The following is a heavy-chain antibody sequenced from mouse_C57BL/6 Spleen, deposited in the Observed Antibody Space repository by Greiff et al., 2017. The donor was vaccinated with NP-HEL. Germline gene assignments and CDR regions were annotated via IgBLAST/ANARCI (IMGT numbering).Heavy chain of an antibody. V-gene: IGHV1-82*01. D-gene: IGHD4-1*01. Sequence: VKLQESGPELVKPGASVKISCKASGYAFSSSWMNWVKQRPGKGLEWIGRIYPGDGDTNYNGKFKGKATLTADKSSSTAYMQLSSLTSEDSAVYFCARRKMGNWGYFDYWGQGTTLTVSS. J-gene: IGHJ2*01. CDR2: IYPGDGDT. CDR3: ARRKMGNWGYFDY. CDR1: GYAFSSSW.